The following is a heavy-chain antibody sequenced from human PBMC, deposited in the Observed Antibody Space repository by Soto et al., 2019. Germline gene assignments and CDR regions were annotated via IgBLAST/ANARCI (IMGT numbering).Heavy chain of an antibody. J-gene: IGHJ6*02. Sequence: GESLKISCKGSGYSFTGYWISWVRQMPGKGLEWMGRIDPSDSYTNYSPSFQGHVTISADKSISTAYLQWSSLKASDTAMYYCARLFWSGYQDYYYGMDVWGQGTTVTVSS. CDR3: ARLFWSGYQDYYYGMDV. CDR2: IDPSDSYT. V-gene: IGHV5-10-1*01. D-gene: IGHD3-3*01. CDR1: GYSFTGYW.